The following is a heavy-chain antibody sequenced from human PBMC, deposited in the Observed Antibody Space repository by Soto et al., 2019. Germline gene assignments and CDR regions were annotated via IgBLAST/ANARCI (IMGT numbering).Heavy chain of an antibody. CDR1: GFTFSSYA. Sequence: GSLRLSCAASGFTFSSYAMSWVRQAPGKGLEWVSAISSSGSTMYYVDSVKGRFTISRDNAKNSLYLQMNSLRAEDTAVYYCASGHSSGWYAYWGQGTLVTVSS. V-gene: IGHV3-48*01. J-gene: IGHJ4*02. D-gene: IGHD6-19*01. CDR3: ASGHSSGWYAY. CDR2: ISSSGSTM.